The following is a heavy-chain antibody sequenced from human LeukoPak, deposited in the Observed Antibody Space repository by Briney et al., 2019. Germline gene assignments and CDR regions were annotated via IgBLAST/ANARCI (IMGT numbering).Heavy chain of an antibody. D-gene: IGHD3-16*02. CDR2: INHSGST. CDR1: GGSFSGYY. V-gene: IGHV4-34*01. Sequence: PSETLSLTCAVYGGSFSGYYWSWIRQPPGKGLEWIGEINHSGSTNYNPSLKSRVTISVDTSKNQFSLKLSSVTAADTAVYYCAREDRTYYDYVWGSYRLNWFDPWGQGTLVIVSS. CDR3: AREDRTYYDYVWGSYRLNWFDP. J-gene: IGHJ5*02.